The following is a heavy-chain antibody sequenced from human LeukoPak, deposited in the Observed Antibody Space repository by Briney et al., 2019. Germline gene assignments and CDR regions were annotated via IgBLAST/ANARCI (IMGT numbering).Heavy chain of an antibody. D-gene: IGHD1-14*01. CDR3: AMGVGTSAFDI. CDR1: GYTFTSHY. V-gene: IGHV1-46*01. J-gene: IGHJ3*02. CDR2: INPNSGST. Sequence: ASVKVSCKTSGYTFTSHYIHWVRQAPGQGLEWMGTINPNSGSTTYAQKVQDGVTMTRDTSTSTVHMELSSLRSEDTAVYYCAMGVGTSAFDIWGQGTMVTVSS.